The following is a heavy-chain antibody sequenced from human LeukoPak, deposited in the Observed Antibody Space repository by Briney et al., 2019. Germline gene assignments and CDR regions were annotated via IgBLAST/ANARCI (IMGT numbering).Heavy chain of an antibody. CDR3: ARDVRLSDYGMDV. V-gene: IGHV4-31*03. Sequence: SETLSLTCTVSGGSISSSSYYWSWIRQHPGKGLEWIGYIYYSGSTYYNPSLKSRVTISVDTSKNQFSLKLSSVTAADTAVYYCARDVRLSDYGMDVWGQGTTVTVSS. CDR2: IYYSGST. D-gene: IGHD3-16*02. J-gene: IGHJ6*02. CDR1: GGSISSSSYY.